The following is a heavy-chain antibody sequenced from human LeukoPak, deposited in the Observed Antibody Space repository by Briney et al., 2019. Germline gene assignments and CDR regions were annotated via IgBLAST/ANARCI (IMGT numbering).Heavy chain of an antibody. D-gene: IGHD3-16*02. Sequence: PGGSLRLSCAASGFTFDDYAMHWVRQAPGKGLEWVSGISWNSGSIGYADSVKGRFTISRDNAKNSLYLQMNSLRAEDTAVYYCARAHHRRVYDYVWGSYPHWGQGTLVTASS. V-gene: IGHV3-9*01. CDR2: ISWNSGSI. J-gene: IGHJ4*02. CDR1: GFTFDDYA. CDR3: ARAHHRRVYDYVWGSYPH.